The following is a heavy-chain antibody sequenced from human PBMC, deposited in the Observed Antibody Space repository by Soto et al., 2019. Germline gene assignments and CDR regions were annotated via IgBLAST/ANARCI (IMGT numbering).Heavy chain of an antibody. CDR2: IWYDGSNK. Sequence: GGSLRLSCAASGFTFSSYGMHWVRQAPGKGLEWVAVIWYDGSNKYYADSVKGRFTISRDNSKNTLYLQMNSLRAEDTAVYYCASLASIQLWFGDAFDIWGQGTMVTVSS. J-gene: IGHJ3*02. D-gene: IGHD5-18*01. CDR3: ASLASIQLWFGDAFDI. V-gene: IGHV3-33*01. CDR1: GFTFSSYG.